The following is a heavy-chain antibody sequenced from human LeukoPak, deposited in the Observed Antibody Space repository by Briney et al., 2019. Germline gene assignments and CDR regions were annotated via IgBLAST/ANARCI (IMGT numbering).Heavy chain of an antibody. D-gene: IGHD3-10*01. Sequence: GASVKVSCKVSGYTLTELSMHWVRQAPGKGLEWMGGFDPEDGETIYAQKFQGRVTMTEDTSTDTAYMELSSLRSEDTAVYYCATAQGLLWFGEFQSWGQGTLVTVSS. CDR3: ATAQGLLWFGEFQS. J-gene: IGHJ4*02. CDR1: GYTLTELS. CDR2: FDPEDGET. V-gene: IGHV1-24*01.